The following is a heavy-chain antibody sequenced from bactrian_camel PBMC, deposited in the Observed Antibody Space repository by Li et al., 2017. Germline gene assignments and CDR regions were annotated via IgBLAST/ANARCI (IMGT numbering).Heavy chain of an antibody. V-gene: IGHV3S53*01. J-gene: IGHJ4*01. CDR2: FTSDGSI. CDR1: GYTFSSGYC. CDR3: AARTIRTRGHSGNWAAAPEWNH. D-gene: IGHD2*01. Sequence: HVQLVESGGGSVQAGGSLRLSCTASGYTFSSGYCMGWFRQAPGEFREGVASFTSDGSISYGDSVKGRFTISQDNAKNTVYLQMNALKPEDSATYYCAARTIRTRGHSGNWAAAPEWNHWGQGTQVTVS.